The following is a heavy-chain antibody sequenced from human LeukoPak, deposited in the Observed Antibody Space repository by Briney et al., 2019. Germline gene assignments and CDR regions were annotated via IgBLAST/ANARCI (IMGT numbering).Heavy chain of an antibody. CDR3: ARDRVEEYYDVLTGNDAFDI. CDR1: GGSISNYY. V-gene: IGHV4-4*07. D-gene: IGHD3-9*01. J-gene: IGHJ3*02. Sequence: SETLSLTCTVSGGSISNYYWSWIRQPAGKGLEWIGRIYTSGSTNYNPSLKSRVTMSVDTSKNQFSLKLSSVTAADTAVYYCARDRVEEYYDVLTGNDAFDIWGQGTMVTVSS. CDR2: IYTSGST.